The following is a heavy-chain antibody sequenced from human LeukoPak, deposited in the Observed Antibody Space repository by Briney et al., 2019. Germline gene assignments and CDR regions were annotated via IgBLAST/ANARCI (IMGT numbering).Heavy chain of an antibody. J-gene: IGHJ3*02. Sequence: SVKVSCKASGFTFSRSAVKWVRQARGQRLEWIGWIVVGSGKTNYAQKFQERVTITRDMSTSTAYMELSSLRSEDTAVYSCAADENCSSTSCYPYAFDIWGQGTMVTVSS. CDR3: AADENCSSTSCYPYAFDI. CDR1: GFTFSRSA. CDR2: IVVGSGKT. D-gene: IGHD2-2*01. V-gene: IGHV1-58*01.